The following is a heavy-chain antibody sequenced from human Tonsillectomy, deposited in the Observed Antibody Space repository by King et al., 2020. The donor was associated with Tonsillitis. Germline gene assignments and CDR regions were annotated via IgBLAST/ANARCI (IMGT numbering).Heavy chain of an antibody. CDR3: ARESRSFSSRGGLDY. CDR2: ISRISSYT. J-gene: IGHJ4*02. V-gene: IGHV3-11*06. D-gene: IGHD3-10*01. CDR1: GFTFSDYY. Sequence: VQLVESGGDLVKPGGSLRLSCAASGFTFSDYYMNWIRQAPGKGLEWVSYISRISSYTNYADSVKGRFIISRDNAKSSLYLQMNSLRAEDTAVYYCARESRSFSSRGGLDYWGQGTLVTVSS.